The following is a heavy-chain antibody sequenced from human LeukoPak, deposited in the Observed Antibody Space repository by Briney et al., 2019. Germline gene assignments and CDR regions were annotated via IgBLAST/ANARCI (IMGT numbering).Heavy chain of an antibody. V-gene: IGHV1-58*01. J-gene: IGHJ4*02. D-gene: IGHD6-19*01. CDR1: GFTFTSSA. CDR3: ARGGSSAVAGQDY. Sequence: SVKVSCKAPGFTFTSSAVQWVRQARGQRLEWIGWIVVGSGNTNYAQKFQERVTITRDMSTSTAYMELCSLRSEDTAVYYCARGGSSAVAGQDYWGQGTLVTVSS. CDR2: IVVGSGNT.